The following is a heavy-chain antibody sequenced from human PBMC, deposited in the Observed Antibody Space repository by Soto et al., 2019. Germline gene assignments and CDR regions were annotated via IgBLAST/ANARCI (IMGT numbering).Heavy chain of an antibody. V-gene: IGHV4-31*03. J-gene: IGHJ6*02. D-gene: IGHD1-20*01. Sequence: QVQLQESGPGLVKPSQTLSLTCTVSGGSISSGGYYWSWIRQHPGKGLEWIGYIYYSGSTYYNPSLKSRVTISVDTSKNQFSLKLSSVTAADTAVYYCASDKRYGDYYYYGMDVWGQGTTVTVSS. CDR1: GGSISSGGYY. CDR2: IYYSGST. CDR3: ASDKRYGDYYYYGMDV.